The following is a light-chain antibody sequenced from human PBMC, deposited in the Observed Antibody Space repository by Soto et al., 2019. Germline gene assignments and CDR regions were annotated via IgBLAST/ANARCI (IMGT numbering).Light chain of an antibody. J-gene: IGKJ1*01. CDR1: HSVDSTH. Sequence: EIVLTQSPGTLSLSPGERATLSCRTSHSVDSTHLAWYQQKPGQAPRLLIYGASGRATGIPDRFGVSGSGTDLTLTISRLEPEDFAVYYCQHYGDSRTFGQGTKVEVK. CDR3: QHYGDSRT. V-gene: IGKV3-20*01. CDR2: GAS.